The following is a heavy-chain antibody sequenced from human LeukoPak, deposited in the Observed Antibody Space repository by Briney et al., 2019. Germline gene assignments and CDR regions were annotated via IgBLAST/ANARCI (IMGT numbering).Heavy chain of an antibody. J-gene: IGHJ4*02. CDR3: ARSLTGHRPYHYFDY. CDR2: ISSTGSNR. Sequence: GGSLRLSCAASGFTFSSYEMNWVRQAPGKGLEWVSYISSTGSNRYYADSVKGRFTISRDNAKNSVYLQMNSLRAEDTAVYYCARSLTGHRPYHYFDYWGQGTLVTVSS. CDR1: GFTFSSYE. D-gene: IGHD7-27*01. V-gene: IGHV3-48*03.